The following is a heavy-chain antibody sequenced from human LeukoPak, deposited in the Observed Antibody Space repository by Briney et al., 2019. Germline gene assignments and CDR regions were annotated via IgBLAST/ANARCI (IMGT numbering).Heavy chain of an antibody. V-gene: IGHV1-2*02. Sequence: ASVKVSCKASGYTFTGYYMHWVRQAPGQGLEWMGWINPNSGGTNYAQKFQGRVTMTRDTSISTAYMELSRLGSDDTAVYYCASDYYGSGTGWFDPWGQGTLVTVSS. CDR1: GYTFTGYY. CDR3: ASDYYGSGTGWFDP. CDR2: INPNSGGT. J-gene: IGHJ5*02. D-gene: IGHD3-10*01.